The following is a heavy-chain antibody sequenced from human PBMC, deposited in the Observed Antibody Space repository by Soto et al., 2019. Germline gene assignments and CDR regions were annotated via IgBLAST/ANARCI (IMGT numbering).Heavy chain of an antibody. J-gene: IGHJ6*02. D-gene: IGHD2-2*01. CDR1: GGSISSSNYY. CDR2: INYSGNT. CDR3: VRLPGYCSGTSCYGYYVMDV. Sequence: PSETLSLTCTVSGGSISSSNYYRGWIRQSPGKGLEWIGSINYSGNTYYNPSLTGRVTISVVTSQSQFSIKLTSMTAADTAVYFCVRLPGYCSGTSCYGYYVMDVWGQGTTVT. V-gene: IGHV4-39*01.